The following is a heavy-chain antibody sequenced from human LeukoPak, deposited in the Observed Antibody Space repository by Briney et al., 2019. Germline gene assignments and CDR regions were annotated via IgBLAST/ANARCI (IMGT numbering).Heavy chain of an antibody. CDR1: GGSFRGYY. D-gene: IGHD3-10*01. CDR2: INHSGST. J-gene: IGHJ4*02. Sequence: PSETLSLTCAVYGGSFRGYYWSWIRQPPGKGLEWIGEINHSGSTNYNPSLKSRVTISVDTSKNQFSLKLSSVTAADTAVYYCARQAYGSGSYYNSFDYWGQGTLVTVSS. V-gene: IGHV4-34*01. CDR3: ARQAYGSGSYYNSFDY.